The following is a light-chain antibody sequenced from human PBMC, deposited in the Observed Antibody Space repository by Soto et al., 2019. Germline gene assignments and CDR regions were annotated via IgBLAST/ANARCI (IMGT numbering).Light chain of an antibody. CDR2: DAS. CDR1: QSISSW. CDR3: QQHYITPWT. V-gene: IGKV1-5*01. J-gene: IGKJ1*01. Sequence: DIQMTQSPSTLSASVGDRVTITCRASQSISSWLAWYQQKPGKAPKLLIYDASSLESGVPSRFSGSGSGTEFTLTISSLQPDDFATYYCQQHYITPWTFGQGTKVEIK.